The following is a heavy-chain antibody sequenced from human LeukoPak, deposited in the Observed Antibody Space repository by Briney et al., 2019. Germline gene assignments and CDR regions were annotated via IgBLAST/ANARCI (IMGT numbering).Heavy chain of an antibody. J-gene: IGHJ4*02. Sequence: SETLSLTCTGSGCSISSYYWSWIRQPPGKGLEWIEYIYYSGSTNYNPSLKSRVTISVDTSKNQFSLKLSSVTAADTAVYYCARLSPEGYYFDYWGQGTLVTVSS. CDR2: IYYSGST. V-gene: IGHV4-59*08. CDR1: GCSISSYY. CDR3: ARLSPEGYYFDY.